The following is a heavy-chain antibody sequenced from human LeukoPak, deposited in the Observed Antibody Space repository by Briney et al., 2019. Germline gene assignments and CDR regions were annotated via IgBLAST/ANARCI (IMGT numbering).Heavy chain of an antibody. D-gene: IGHD3-10*01. J-gene: IGHJ5*02. CDR3: ARGYYYGSGSYSPLFDP. CDR1: GGTFSSYA. Sequence: GASVKVSCKASGGTFSSYAISWVRQAPGQGLEWMGGIIPIFGTANYAQKFQGRVTITADESTSTAYMELSSLRSEDMAVYYCARGYYYGSGSYSPLFDPWGQGTLVTVSS. V-gene: IGHV1-69*01. CDR2: IIPIFGTA.